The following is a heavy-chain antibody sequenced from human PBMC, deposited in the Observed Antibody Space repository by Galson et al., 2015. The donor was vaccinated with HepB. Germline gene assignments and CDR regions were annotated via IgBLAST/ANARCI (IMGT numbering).Heavy chain of an antibody. Sequence: SLRLSCAASGFTFSSYAMSWVRQAPGKGLEWVSAISGSGGSTYYADSVKGRFTISRDNSKNTLYLQMNSLRAEDTAVYYCAKDQHDFWSGYEVEGWFDPWGQGTPVTVSS. CDR2: ISGSGGST. D-gene: IGHD3-3*01. CDR1: GFTFSSYA. J-gene: IGHJ5*02. CDR3: AKDQHDFWSGYEVEGWFDP. V-gene: IGHV3-23*01.